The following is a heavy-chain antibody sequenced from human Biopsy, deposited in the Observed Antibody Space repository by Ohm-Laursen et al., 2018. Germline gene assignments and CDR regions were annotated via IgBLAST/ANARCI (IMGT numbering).Heavy chain of an antibody. Sequence: SDTLSLTCTVPGASIDSYYWSWIRQPPGKGLEWIGYIYHAGASRYNSSLNSRVTISIDASENQFSLKLYSVTAADTAVYYCASHPVPSEYFHHWGQGTLVTVSS. V-gene: IGHV4-59*07. CDR3: ASHPVPSEYFHH. J-gene: IGHJ1*01. CDR1: GASIDSYY. CDR2: IYHAGAS.